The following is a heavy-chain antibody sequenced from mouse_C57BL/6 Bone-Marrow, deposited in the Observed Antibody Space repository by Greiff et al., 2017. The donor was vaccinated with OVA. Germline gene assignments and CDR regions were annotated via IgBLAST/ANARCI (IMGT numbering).Heavy chain of an antibody. CDR2: IDPSDSYT. CDR1: GYTFTSYW. Sequence: QVQLQQPGAELVMPGASVKLSCKASGYTFTSYWMHWVKQRPGQGLEWIGEIDPSDSYTNYNQKFKGKSTLTVDKSSSTAYMQLSSLTSEDSADYYCAREAYWGQGTLVTVSA. V-gene: IGHV1-69*01. J-gene: IGHJ3*01. CDR3: AREAY.